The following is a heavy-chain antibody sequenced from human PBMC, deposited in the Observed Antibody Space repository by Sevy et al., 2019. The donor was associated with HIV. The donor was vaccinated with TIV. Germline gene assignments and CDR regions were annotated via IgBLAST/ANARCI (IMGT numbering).Heavy chain of an antibody. Sequence: GESLKISCKASGYRFADYWIGWVRQMPGKGLEYMGLIYPRDSDTRYSPPFQGQVTISVDKSISTAYLQWSSLKASDSAIYYCARGARGTLPAYYYYTLNVWGQRTTVTVSS. D-gene: IGHD1-1*01. CDR3: ARGARGTLPAYYYYTLNV. J-gene: IGHJ6*02. CDR2: IYPRDSDT. V-gene: IGHV5-51*01. CDR1: GYRFADYW.